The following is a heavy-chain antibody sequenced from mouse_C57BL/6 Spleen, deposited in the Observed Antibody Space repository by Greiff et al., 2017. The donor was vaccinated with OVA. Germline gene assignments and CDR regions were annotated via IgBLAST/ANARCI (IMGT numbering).Heavy chain of an antibody. CDR3: ARDRDYGSSYFDH. D-gene: IGHD1-1*01. CDR1: GFTFSSYA. V-gene: IGHV5-4*01. J-gene: IGHJ2*01. Sequence: EVQLVESGGGLVKPGGSLKLSCAASGFTFSSYAMSWVRQTPEKRLEWVATISDGGSYTYYPDNVKGRFTISRDNAKNNLYLQMSHLKSEDTAMYYCARDRDYGSSYFDHWGQGTTLTVSS. CDR2: ISDGGSYT.